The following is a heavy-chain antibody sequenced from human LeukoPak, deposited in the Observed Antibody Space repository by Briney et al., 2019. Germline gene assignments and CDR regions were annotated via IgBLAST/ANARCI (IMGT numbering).Heavy chain of an antibody. CDR2: ISSSSSYI. V-gene: IGHV3-21*01. CDR3: AREEYGGAADY. Sequence: PGGSLRLSCAASGLTFSIYGMIWVRQAPGKGLEWVSSISSSSSYIYYADSMKGRFTISRDNAKKSLYLQMNSLRAEDTAVYFCAREEYGGAADYWGQGTLVTVSS. J-gene: IGHJ4*02. D-gene: IGHD3-16*01. CDR1: GLTFSIYG.